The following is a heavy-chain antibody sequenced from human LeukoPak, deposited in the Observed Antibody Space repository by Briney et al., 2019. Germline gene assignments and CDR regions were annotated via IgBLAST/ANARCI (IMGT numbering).Heavy chain of an antibody. CDR2: ISYDGSNK. CDR1: GFTFSSYG. Sequence: GGSLRLSCAASGFTFSSYGMHWVRQAPGKGLKWVAVISYDGSNKYYADSVKGRFTISRDNSKNTLYLQMNSLRAEDTAVYYCAKDRRHRYYYDSSGYYCFDYWGQGTLVTVSS. CDR3: AKDRRHRYYYDSSGYYCFDY. V-gene: IGHV3-30*18. D-gene: IGHD3-22*01. J-gene: IGHJ4*02.